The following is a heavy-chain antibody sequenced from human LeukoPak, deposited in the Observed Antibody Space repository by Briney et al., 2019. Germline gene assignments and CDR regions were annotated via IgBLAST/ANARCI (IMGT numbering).Heavy chain of an antibody. Sequence: GASVKVSCKASGYTFTSYGISWVRQAPGQGLEWMGWISAYNGNTNYAQELQGRVTMTTDTSTSTAYMELRSLRSDDTAVYYCARDPMIVVVPALPANWFDPWGQGTLVTVSS. CDR2: ISAYNGNT. CDR1: GYTFTSYG. J-gene: IGHJ5*02. CDR3: ARDPMIVVVPALPANWFDP. V-gene: IGHV1-18*01. D-gene: IGHD2-2*01.